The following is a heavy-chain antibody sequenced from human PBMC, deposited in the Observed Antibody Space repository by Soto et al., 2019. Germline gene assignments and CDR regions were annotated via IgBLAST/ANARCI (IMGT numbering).Heavy chain of an antibody. Sequence: GGSLRLSCAASGFTFSSYGMHWVRQAPGKGLEWVAVIWYDGSNKYYADSVEGRFTISRDNSKNTLYLQMNSLRAEDTAVYYCASITNRYYYGSGSPKAVGEGFDIWGQGTMVTVSS. J-gene: IGHJ3*02. CDR3: ASITNRYYYGSGSPKAVGEGFDI. V-gene: IGHV3-33*01. CDR2: IWYDGSNK. D-gene: IGHD3-10*01. CDR1: GFTFSSYG.